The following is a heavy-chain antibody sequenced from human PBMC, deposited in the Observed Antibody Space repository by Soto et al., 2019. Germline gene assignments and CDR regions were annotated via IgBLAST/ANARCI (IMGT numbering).Heavy chain of an antibody. V-gene: IGHV4-39*01. Sequence: SETLSLTCTVSGGSISSGSYYWVWIRQPPGKGLEWIGSIHYTGGTYYNPSLISRVTISVNTSKNQFSLRLSSVTDADTAVFYCARHWFTSGWSPYGFDLWGQGTLVTVSS. D-gene: IGHD6-19*01. J-gene: IGHJ5*02. CDR2: IHYTGGT. CDR3: ARHWFTSGWSPYGFDL. CDR1: GGSISSGSYY.